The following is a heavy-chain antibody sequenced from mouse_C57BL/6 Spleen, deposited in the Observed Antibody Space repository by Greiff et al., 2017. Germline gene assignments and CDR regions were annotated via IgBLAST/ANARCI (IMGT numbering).Heavy chain of an antibody. D-gene: IGHD2-10*01. CDR1: GYTFTSYW. CDR2: INPSNGGT. Sequence: QVQLQQPGTELVKPGASVKLSCKASGYTFTSYWMNWVKQRPGQGLEWIGNINPSNGGTKYNEKFKSKDTLTVDKSSSTAYMQLSCLTSEVSSVYCCAIEGAYYGNYVAYWGQGTLVTVSA. J-gene: IGHJ3*01. CDR3: AIEGAYYGNYVAY. V-gene: IGHV1-53*01.